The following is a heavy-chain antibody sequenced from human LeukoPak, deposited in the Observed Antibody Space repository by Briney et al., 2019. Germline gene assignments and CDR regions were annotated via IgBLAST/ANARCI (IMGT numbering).Heavy chain of an antibody. CDR3: ARGPREWLVRGAFDI. CDR2: INPNSGGT. Sequence: ASVKVSCKASGYTFTGYYMHWVRQAPGQGLEWMGWINPNSGGTNYAQKFQGWVTMTRDTSISTAYMELSRLRSDDTAVYYCARGPREWLVRGAFDIWGQGTMVTVSS. CDR1: GYTFTGYY. V-gene: IGHV1-2*04. J-gene: IGHJ3*02. D-gene: IGHD6-19*01.